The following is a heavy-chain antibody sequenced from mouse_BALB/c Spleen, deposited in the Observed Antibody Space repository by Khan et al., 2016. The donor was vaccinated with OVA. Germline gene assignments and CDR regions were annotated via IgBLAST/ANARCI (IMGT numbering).Heavy chain of an antibody. CDR2: IYPGNVNT. Sequence: VQLLQSGPELVKPGASVRISCKASGYTFTSYYIHWVKQRPGQGLEWIGWIYPGNVNTKYNEKFKGKATLTADTSSSTAYMQLSSLIDEDSAVYFCARWGGNYPSYAMDYWGQGTSVTVSS. V-gene: IGHV1S56*01. CDR1: GYTFTSYY. D-gene: IGHD2-1*01. CDR3: ARWGGNYPSYAMDY. J-gene: IGHJ4*01.